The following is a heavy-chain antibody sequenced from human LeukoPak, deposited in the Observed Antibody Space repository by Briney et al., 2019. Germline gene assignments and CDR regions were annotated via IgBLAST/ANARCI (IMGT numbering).Heavy chain of an antibody. J-gene: IGHJ6*02. CDR3: ARNWGYDYYYYGMDV. V-gene: IGHV1-69*13. Sequence: SVKVSCKASGGTFSSYAISWVRQAPGQGLEWMGGIIPIFGTANYAQRFQGRVTITADESTTTAYLELSSLRSEDTAVYFCARNWGYDYYYYGMDVWGQGTTVTVS. CDR1: GGTFSSYA. CDR2: IIPIFGTA. D-gene: IGHD7-27*01.